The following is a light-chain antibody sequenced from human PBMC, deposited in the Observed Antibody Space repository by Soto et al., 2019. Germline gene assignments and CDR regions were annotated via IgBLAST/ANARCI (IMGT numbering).Light chain of an antibody. CDR3: QQYQDSPRT. CDR1: QSVTIY. CDR2: EVS. Sequence: EIVMTQSTATLYVSTGARATLSCMASQSVTIYLAWYQHRPGQAPRLLIYEVSTRATYIPARFSGRGSRTDFTLTISSLQAEDSAVYYCQQYQDSPRTFGQGTKVDIK. J-gene: IGKJ1*01. V-gene: IGKV3-15*01.